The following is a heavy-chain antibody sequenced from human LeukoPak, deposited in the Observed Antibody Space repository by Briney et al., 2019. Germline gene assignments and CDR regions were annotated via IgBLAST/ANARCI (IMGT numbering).Heavy chain of an antibody. D-gene: IGHD1-1*01. CDR1: GGSISSNNW. J-gene: IGHJ4*02. V-gene: IGHV4-4*02. CDR2: IYHSGSP. CDR3: ARVNINNWHSCDY. Sequence: TGTLSLTCAVSGGSISSNNWWGWVRQPPGKGLEWIGEIYHSGSPNYNPSLKSRVTISVDKSRNHFSLNLSSVTAADTAVYYCARVNINNWHSCDYWGQGTLVTVSS.